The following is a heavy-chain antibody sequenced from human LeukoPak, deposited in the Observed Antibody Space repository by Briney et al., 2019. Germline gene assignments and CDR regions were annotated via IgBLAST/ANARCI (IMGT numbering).Heavy chain of an antibody. CDR1: GGSISSGGYS. Sequence: SETLSLTCAVSGGSISSGGYSWSWIRQPPGKGLEWIGYIYHSGSTYYNPSLKSRVTISVDRSKNQSSLKLSSVTAADTAVYYCARTYYYGSGSYIDPWGQGTLVTVSS. D-gene: IGHD3-10*01. V-gene: IGHV4-30-2*01. CDR2: IYHSGST. CDR3: ARTYYYGSGSYIDP. J-gene: IGHJ5*02.